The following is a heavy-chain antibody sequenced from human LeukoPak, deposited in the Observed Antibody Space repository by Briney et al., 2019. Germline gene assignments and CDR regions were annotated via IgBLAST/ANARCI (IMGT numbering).Heavy chain of an antibody. V-gene: IGHV1-2*02. Sequence: ASVKVSCKASGYTFTGYYMHWVRQAPGQGLEWMGWINPNSGGTNYAQKFQGRVTMTRDTSISTAYMELSRLRSDDTAVYYCARDLHLLWFGELLHNLDYWGQGTLVTVSS. CDR2: INPNSGGT. CDR1: GYTFTGYY. CDR3: ARDLHLLWFGELLHNLDY. J-gene: IGHJ4*02. D-gene: IGHD3-10*01.